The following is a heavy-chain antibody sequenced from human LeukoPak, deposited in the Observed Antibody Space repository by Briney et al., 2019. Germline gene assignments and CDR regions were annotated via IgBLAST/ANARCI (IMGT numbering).Heavy chain of an antibody. J-gene: IGHJ4*02. CDR1: GFTFSSYA. CDR2: ISGSGGST. D-gene: IGHD2-2*01. V-gene: IGHV3-23*01. CDR3: ANTIVVVPAANLS. Sequence: GGSLRLSCAASGFTFSSYAMSWVRQAPGKGLEWVSAISGSGGSTYYADSVKGRFTISRDSSKNTLYLQMNSLRAEDTAVYYCANTIVVVPAANLSWGQGTLVTVSS.